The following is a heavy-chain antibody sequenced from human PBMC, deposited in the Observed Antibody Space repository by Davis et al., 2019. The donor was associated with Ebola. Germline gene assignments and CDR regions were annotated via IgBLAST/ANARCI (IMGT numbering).Heavy chain of an antibody. J-gene: IGHJ4*02. CDR3: ARDQEPPSITIFGVAVDY. CDR1: GFTFSSYG. D-gene: IGHD3-3*01. V-gene: IGHV3-33*05. CDR2: ISYDGSNK. Sequence: GESLKISCAASGFTFSSYGMHWVRQAPGKGLEWVAVISYDGSNKYYADSVKGRFTISRDNSKNTLYLQMNSLRAEDTAVYYCARDQEPPSITIFGVAVDYWGQGTLVTVSS.